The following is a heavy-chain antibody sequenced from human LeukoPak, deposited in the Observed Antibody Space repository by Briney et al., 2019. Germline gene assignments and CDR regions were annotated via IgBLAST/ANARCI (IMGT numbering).Heavy chain of an antibody. J-gene: IGHJ5*01. D-gene: IGHD6-19*01. V-gene: IGHV3-23*01. CDR3: AKEMGHSSGWYDF. Sequence: GGSLRLSCAASGFTFSNYAMSWVRQAPGKGLEWVSGISGSGYTTYYADSVKGRFTISRDSSKNTLYLQMNSLRAEDTAVYYCAKEMGHSSGWYDFWGQGTLVTVSS. CDR2: ISGSGYTT. CDR1: GFTFSNYA.